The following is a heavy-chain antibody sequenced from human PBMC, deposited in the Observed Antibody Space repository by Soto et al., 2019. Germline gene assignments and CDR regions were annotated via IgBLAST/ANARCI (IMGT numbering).Heavy chain of an antibody. Sequence: GGSLRLSFAASGFTFSSYSMNWVRQAPVKGLEWVSSISSSSSYIYYADSVKGRFTISRDNAKNSLYLQMNSLRAEDTAVYYCARGAEMTTIFDAFDILGQGTMVAFSS. CDR1: GFTFSSYS. CDR2: ISSSSSYI. V-gene: IGHV3-21*01. D-gene: IGHD4-4*01. J-gene: IGHJ3*02. CDR3: ARGAEMTTIFDAFDI.